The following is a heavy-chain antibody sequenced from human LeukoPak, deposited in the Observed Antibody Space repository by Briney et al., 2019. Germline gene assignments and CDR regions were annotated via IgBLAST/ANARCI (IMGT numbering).Heavy chain of an antibody. V-gene: IGHV3-53*01. CDR1: GFTVSSIF. J-gene: IGHJ4*02. D-gene: IGHD4-23*01. Sequence: PGGSLRLSCAASGFTVSSIFLSWVRQAPGKGLEWVSVIYSGGKTYYADSVKGRFTISRDNSKNTLYLQMNSLRAEDTAVYYCARGADRWNYFDYWGQGTLVTVSS. CDR2: IYSGGKT. CDR3: ARGADRWNYFDY.